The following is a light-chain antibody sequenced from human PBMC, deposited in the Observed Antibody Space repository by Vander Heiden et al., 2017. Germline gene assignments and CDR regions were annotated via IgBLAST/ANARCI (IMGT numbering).Light chain of an antibody. V-gene: IGLV1-44*01. CDR3: AAWDDSLNGLM. CDR2: SNN. J-gene: IGLJ3*02. CDR1: SSNIGSNT. Sequence: QSVLTQPPSASGTPGQRVTISCSGSSSNIGSNTVHWYQQVPGTAPKLLIYSNNQRPSGVPDRFSGSKSGTSASLVIIGLQSEDEADYYCAAWDDSLNGLMFGGGTKLTVL.